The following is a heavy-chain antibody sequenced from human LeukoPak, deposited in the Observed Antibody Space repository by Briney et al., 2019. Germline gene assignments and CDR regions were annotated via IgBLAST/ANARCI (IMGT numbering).Heavy chain of an antibody. J-gene: IGHJ4*02. CDR2: INSDGSST. V-gene: IGHV3-74*01. CDR1: GFTFSSYW. Sequence: GGSLRLSCAASGFTFSSYWMHWVRQAPGKGLVWASRINSDGSSTSYADSVKGRFTISRDNSKNTLYLQLNSLRAEDTAVYYCAKGTPPLDYFDSWGQGTLVTVSS. CDR3: AKGTPPLDYFDS.